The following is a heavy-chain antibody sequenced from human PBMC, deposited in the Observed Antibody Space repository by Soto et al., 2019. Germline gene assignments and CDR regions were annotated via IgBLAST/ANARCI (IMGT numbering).Heavy chain of an antibody. D-gene: IGHD6-13*01. J-gene: IGHJ6*02. CDR3: ARGIAADYGMDV. CDR2: ISINGGST. CDR1: GFTFSSYA. Sequence: PGGSLRLSCAASGFTFSSYAMHWVRQAPGKGLEYVSAISINGGSTYYADSVKGRFTISRDNSKNTLYLQMGSLRAEDMAVYYCARGIAADYGMDVWGQGTTVTVSS. V-gene: IGHV3-64*02.